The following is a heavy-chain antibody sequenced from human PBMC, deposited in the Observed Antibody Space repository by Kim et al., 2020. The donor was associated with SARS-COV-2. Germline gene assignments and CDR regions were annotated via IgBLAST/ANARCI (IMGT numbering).Heavy chain of an antibody. D-gene: IGHD6-6*01. V-gene: IGHV3-15*01. J-gene: IGHJ4*02. CDR3: TTDKGVAARPLFDY. Sequence: YAAPVKGRLAISREESENMLYLQMDSLKTEDTGVYYCTTDKGVAARPLFDYWGQGTLVTVSA.